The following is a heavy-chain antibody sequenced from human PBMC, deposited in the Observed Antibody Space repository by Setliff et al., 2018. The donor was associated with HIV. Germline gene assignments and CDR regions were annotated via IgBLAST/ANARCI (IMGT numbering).Heavy chain of an antibody. CDR3: ARGLDSWSSHVFDM. D-gene: IGHD6-6*01. V-gene: IGHV4-34*01. CDR2: INYSGST. Sequence: SETLSLTCGVYVGSLRSYYWSWIRQSPGKGLEWIGEINYSGSTNYNPSLKSRITISIDTSKNQFSLKLSSVTAADTAVYYCARGLDSWSSHVFDMWGQGTMVTV. CDR1: VGSLRSYY. J-gene: IGHJ3*02.